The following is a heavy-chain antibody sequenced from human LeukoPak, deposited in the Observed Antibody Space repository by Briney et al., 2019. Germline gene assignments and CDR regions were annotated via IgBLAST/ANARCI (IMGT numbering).Heavy chain of an antibody. CDR2: ITATGGIT. CDR3: VKDLRTDTSGYFDP. Sequence: PGGCLRLSCAASGVTPSTDAMSWVRPAPGKGLEWVSAITATGGITLFADSVKGRFTISRDTSETTLSLVMDSLRAEDTALYYCVKDLRTDTSGYFDPWGQGTLVTVYS. J-gene: IGHJ5*02. D-gene: IGHD3-10*01. V-gene: IGHV3-23*01. CDR1: GVTPSTDA.